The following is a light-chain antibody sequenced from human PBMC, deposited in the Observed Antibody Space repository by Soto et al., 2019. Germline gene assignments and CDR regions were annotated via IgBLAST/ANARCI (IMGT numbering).Light chain of an antibody. CDR2: DAS. CDR3: QQRSNWPPLFT. V-gene: IGKV3-11*01. J-gene: IGKJ3*01. Sequence: ELVLTQSPGSLSLSPGERATLSCRASQSVSSYLAWYQQKPGQAPRLLIYDASNRATGIPARFSGSGSGTDFTLTISSLEPEDFAVYYCQQRSNWPPLFTFGPGTKVDIK. CDR1: QSVSSY.